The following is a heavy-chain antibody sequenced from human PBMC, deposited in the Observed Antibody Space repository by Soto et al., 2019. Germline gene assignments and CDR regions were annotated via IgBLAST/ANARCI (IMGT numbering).Heavy chain of an antibody. Sequence: ASVKVSCKASGYTFTSYYMHWVRQAPGQGLEWMGIINPSGGSTSYAQKFQGRVTMTRDTSTSTVYMELSSLRSEDTAVYYCARDSLTTVVTHHYYYGMGVWGQGTTVTVSS. D-gene: IGHD4-17*01. CDR3: ARDSLTTVVTHHYYYGMGV. CDR1: GYTFTSYY. J-gene: IGHJ6*02. V-gene: IGHV1-46*01. CDR2: INPSGGST.